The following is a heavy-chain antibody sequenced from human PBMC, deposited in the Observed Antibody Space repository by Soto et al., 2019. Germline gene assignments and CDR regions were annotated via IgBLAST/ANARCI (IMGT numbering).Heavy chain of an antibody. J-gene: IGHJ5*01. CDR3: ARVQMLYGISKIAGWFDS. CDR1: GLTFSNYG. CDR2: IGGSGITT. V-gene: IGHV3-23*01. D-gene: IGHD2-2*02. Sequence: GGSLRLSCTASGLTFSNYGMTWVRQAPGKGLEWVSTIGGSGITTYYADSVKGRFTISRDNSGNTLNLQMNSLRADDTAVYHCARVQMLYGISKIAGWFDSWGQGTLVTVSA.